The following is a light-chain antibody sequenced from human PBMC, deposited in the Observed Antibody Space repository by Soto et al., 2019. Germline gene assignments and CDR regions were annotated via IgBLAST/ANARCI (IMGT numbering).Light chain of an antibody. J-gene: IGLJ3*02. CDR1: SSNIGTNWP. Sequence: QSVLTQPPSVSGAPGQRVTISCTGSSSNIGTNWPVHWYQQFSGIAPKLLIYDNNNRPSGVPDRFSGSKSGTSASLAISGLRSEDEADYYCAAWDDSLSGRVFGGGTKLTVL. CDR2: DNN. CDR3: AAWDDSLSGRV. V-gene: IGLV1-40*01.